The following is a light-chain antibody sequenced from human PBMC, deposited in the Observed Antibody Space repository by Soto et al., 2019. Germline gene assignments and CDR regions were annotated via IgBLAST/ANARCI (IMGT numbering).Light chain of an antibody. Sequence: DIQMTQSPSTLSASVGDRVTITCRASQSISSWLAWYQQKPGKAPKLLIYDASSLEIGVPSRFSGSGSGTEFTLTISGLQPDDFATYYCQQYNSYSFGQGTKVDIK. J-gene: IGKJ1*01. V-gene: IGKV1-5*01. CDR1: QSISSW. CDR3: QQYNSYS. CDR2: DAS.